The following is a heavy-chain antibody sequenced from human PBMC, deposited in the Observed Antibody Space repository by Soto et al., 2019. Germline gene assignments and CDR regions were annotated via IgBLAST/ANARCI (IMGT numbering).Heavy chain of an antibody. D-gene: IGHD6-19*01. J-gene: IGHJ4*02. Sequence: QVQLQESGPGLVKPSGTLSLTCAVSGGSISDNWWSWVRQPPGKGLEWIGEIYHTGTTHYNPSLWSRVTISIDNSKNQFSLKLSSVTAADTAVYYCARHIAVPRTRGFAFWGQGTLVTVPS. CDR1: GGSISDNW. V-gene: IGHV4-4*02. CDR2: IYHTGTT. CDR3: ARHIAVPRTRGFAF.